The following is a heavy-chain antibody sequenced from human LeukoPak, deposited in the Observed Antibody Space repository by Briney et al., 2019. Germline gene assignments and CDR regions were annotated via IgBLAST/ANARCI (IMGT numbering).Heavy chain of an antibody. Sequence: GGSLRLSCAASGFTFDDYAMHWVRQAPGKGLEWVSGISWNSGSIGYADSVKGRFTISRDNAKNSLYLQMNSLRAEDTALYYCAKDGDSSYFDYWGQGTLVTVSS. J-gene: IGHJ4*02. CDR2: ISWNSGSI. CDR3: AKDGDSSYFDY. CDR1: GFTFDDYA. V-gene: IGHV3-9*01.